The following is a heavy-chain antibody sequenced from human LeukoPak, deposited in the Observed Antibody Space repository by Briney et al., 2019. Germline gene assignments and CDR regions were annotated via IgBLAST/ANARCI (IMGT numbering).Heavy chain of an antibody. CDR1: GGSISSSSYY. Sequence: PSETLSLTCTVSGGSISSSSYYWGWIRQPPGKGLEWIGSIYYSGSTYYNPSLKSRVTISVDTSKNQFSLKLSSVTAADTAVYYCARDWGYSSGWYGGWFDPWGQGTLVTVSS. V-gene: IGHV4-39*07. CDR3: ARDWGYSSGWYGGWFDP. J-gene: IGHJ5*02. CDR2: IYYSGST. D-gene: IGHD6-19*01.